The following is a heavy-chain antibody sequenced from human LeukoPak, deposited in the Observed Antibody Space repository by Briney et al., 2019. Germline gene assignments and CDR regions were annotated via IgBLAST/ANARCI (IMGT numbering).Heavy chain of an antibody. V-gene: IGHV1-18*01. D-gene: IGHD3-3*01. CDR3: ARDGPYYDFWSGYFSFDP. J-gene: IGHJ5*02. Sequence: GASVKVSCKASGYTFTSYGISWVRQAPGQGLEWMGWISAYNGNTNYAQKLQGRVTMTTDTSTSTAYMELSSLRSEDTAVYYCARDGPYYDFWSGYFSFDPWGQGTLVTVSS. CDR1: GYTFTSYG. CDR2: ISAYNGNT.